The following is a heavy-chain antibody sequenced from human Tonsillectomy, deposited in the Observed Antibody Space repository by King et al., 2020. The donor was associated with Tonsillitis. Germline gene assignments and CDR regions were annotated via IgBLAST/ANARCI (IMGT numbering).Heavy chain of an antibody. CDR1: GYTFSDYY. CDR2: INFKSGGT. Sequence: LQLVQSGAEVKKPGASVKVSCKASGYTFSDYYMHWVRQAPGQGLEWMGWINFKSGGTNYAQKFQDWVTMTRDTSISTAYMELSRLRSDDTAVYYCARDGRGGWDYWGQGTLVTVSS. J-gene: IGHJ4*02. D-gene: IGHD3-16*01. CDR3: ARDGRGGWDY. V-gene: IGHV1-2*04.